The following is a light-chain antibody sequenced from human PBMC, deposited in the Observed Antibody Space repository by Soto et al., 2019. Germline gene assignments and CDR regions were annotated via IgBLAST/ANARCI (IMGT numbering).Light chain of an antibody. J-gene: IGLJ7*01. CDR1: SGHSSYI. CDR3: ETWDSNTHAV. CDR2: LEGSGSY. Sequence: QPVLTQSSSASASLGSSVKLTCTLSSGHSSYIIAWHQQQPGKAPRYLMKLEGSGSYNKGSGVPDRFSGSSSGADRYLTISNLQFEDEADYYCETWDSNTHAVFGGGTQLIVL. V-gene: IGLV4-60*02.